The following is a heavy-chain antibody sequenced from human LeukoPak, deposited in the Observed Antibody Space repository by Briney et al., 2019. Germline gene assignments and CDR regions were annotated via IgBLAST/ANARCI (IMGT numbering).Heavy chain of an antibody. D-gene: IGHD3-22*01. J-gene: IGHJ1*01. Sequence: GGSLRLSCAASGFTFSRSAMTWVRQTPGKGLDWVSSISSSGNTYYADSVKGRFTISRDNPRNTLYMQMNSLRDEDTALYYCAIMHGYYDGSGYWVQWGQGTLVTVSS. CDR2: ISSSGNT. V-gene: IGHV3-23*01. CDR1: GFTFSRSA. CDR3: AIMHGYYDGSGYWVQ.